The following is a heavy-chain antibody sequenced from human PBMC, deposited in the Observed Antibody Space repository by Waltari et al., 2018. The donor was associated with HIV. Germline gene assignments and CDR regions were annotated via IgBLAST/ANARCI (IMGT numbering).Heavy chain of an antibody. CDR2: IYYSGST. CDR1: GGSISSSSYY. J-gene: IGHJ5*02. CDR3: ARRLGQQLVRWFDP. V-gene: IGHV4-39*01. Sequence: QLQLQESGPGLVKPSETLSLTCTVSGGSISSSSYYWGWIRQPPGKGLEWIGSIYYSGSTYYNPSLKSRVTISVDTSKNQFSRKLSSVTAADTAVYYCARRLGQQLVRWFDPWGQGTLVTVSS. D-gene: IGHD6-13*01.